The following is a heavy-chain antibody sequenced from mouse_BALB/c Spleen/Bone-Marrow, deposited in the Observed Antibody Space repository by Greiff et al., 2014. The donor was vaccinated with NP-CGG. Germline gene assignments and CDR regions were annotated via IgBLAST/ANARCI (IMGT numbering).Heavy chain of an antibody. J-gene: IGHJ3*01. D-gene: IGHD2-1*01. CDR2: IHPSDSET. CDR1: GYSFTNSW. Sequence: QVQLKESGAELVRPGASVKLSCKASGYSFTNSWMNWVKQRPGQGLEWIGMIHPSDSETRLNQKFKDKATLTVDKSSSTAYMQLSSPTSEDSAVYYCARFGNYEGFAYWGQGTLVTVSA. CDR3: ARFGNYEGFAY. V-gene: IGHV1-74*01.